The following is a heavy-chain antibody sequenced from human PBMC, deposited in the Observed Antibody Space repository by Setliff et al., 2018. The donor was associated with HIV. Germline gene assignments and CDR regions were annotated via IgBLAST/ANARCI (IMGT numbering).Heavy chain of an antibody. Sequence: SVKVSCKASGGSFTSYTFSWVRQAPGQGLEWMGRIIPIVTIAHYAEQFVGRVTITADKSTSTTYMEVSSLRSEDTAVYYCARERPGDHYESTGYQLADWFDPWG. J-gene: IGHJ5*02. V-gene: IGHV1-69*04. CDR3: ARERPGDHYESTGYQLADWFDP. D-gene: IGHD3-22*01. CDR1: GGSFTSYT. CDR2: IIPIVTIA.